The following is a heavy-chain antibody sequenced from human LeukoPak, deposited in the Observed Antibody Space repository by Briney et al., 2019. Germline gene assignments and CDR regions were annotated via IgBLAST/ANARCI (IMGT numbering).Heavy chain of an antibody. D-gene: IGHD2-8*02. CDR3: ARALVVYAKGELGDY. Sequence: ASVKVSCKASGYTFTGYYVHWVRQAPGQGLEWMGWINPNSGGTNYAQKFQGRVTMTRDTSISTAYMELSRLRSDDTAVYYCARALVVYAKGELGDYWGQGTLVTVSS. CDR1: GYTFTGYY. J-gene: IGHJ4*02. CDR2: INPNSGGT. V-gene: IGHV1-2*02.